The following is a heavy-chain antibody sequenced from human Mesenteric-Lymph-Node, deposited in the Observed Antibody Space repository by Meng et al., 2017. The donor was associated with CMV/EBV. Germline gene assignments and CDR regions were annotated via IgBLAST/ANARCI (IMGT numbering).Heavy chain of an antibody. D-gene: IGHD2-8*01. J-gene: IGHJ4*02. CDR2: IYSGTNT. Sequence: GGSLRLSCAASGFAFSGYAMNWFRQAPGKGLEWVSVIYSGTNTYYADSVKGRFTISRDNSKNTLYLQMNSLRAEDTAVYYCAKDEAVYAISPFDYWGQGTLVTVSS. CDR1: GFAFSGYA. CDR3: AKDEAVYAISPFDY. V-gene: IGHV3-53*01.